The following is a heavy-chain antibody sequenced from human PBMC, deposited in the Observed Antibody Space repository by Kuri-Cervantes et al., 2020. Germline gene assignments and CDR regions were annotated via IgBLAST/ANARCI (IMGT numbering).Heavy chain of an antibody. CDR2: IYSGGST. J-gene: IGHJ6*02. CDR1: GFTVSSNY. D-gene: IGHD3-3*01. Sequence: GESLKISCAASGFTVSSNYMSWVRQAPGKGLEWVSVIYSGGSTYYADSVKGRFTISRDNSKNTLYLHMNSLRAEDTAVYYCASGPPYDFWSGYYYYYYGMDVWGQGTTVTVSS. CDR3: ASGPPYDFWSGYYYYYYGMDV. V-gene: IGHV3-66*01.